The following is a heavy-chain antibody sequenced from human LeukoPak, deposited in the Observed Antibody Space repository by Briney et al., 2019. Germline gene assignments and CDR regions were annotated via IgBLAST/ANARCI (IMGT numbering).Heavy chain of an antibody. CDR1: GYSLTSYW. CDR2: IYPGDSDT. D-gene: IGHD2-15*01. J-gene: IGHJ4*02. Sequence: GDSLKISCKGSGYSLTSYWIGWVRQMPGKGLEWMGIIYPGDSDTRYSPSFQGQVTISADKSISTAYLQWSSLKASDTAMYYCARHRYCSGGSCYSDYWGQGTLVTVSS. V-gene: IGHV5-51*01. CDR3: ARHRYCSGGSCYSDY.